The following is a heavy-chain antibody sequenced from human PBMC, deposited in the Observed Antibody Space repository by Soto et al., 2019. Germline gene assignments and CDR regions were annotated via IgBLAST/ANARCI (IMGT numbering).Heavy chain of an antibody. CDR2: ISGSGGST. CDR1: GFTFTNFV. D-gene: IGHD6-13*01. CDR3: ARHQDSSTWYIYPIDY. J-gene: IGHJ4*02. Sequence: GGSLRLSCAASGFTFTNFVMSWVRQAPGKGLEWVLAISGSGGSTFYADSVKGRFTISRDNSKNSLFLQMNSLRAEDTAVYYCARHQDSSTWYIYPIDYWGPGTLVTLSS. V-gene: IGHV3-23*01.